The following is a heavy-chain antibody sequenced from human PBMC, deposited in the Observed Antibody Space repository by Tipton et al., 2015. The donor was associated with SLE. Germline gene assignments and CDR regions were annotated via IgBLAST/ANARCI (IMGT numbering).Heavy chain of an antibody. CDR3: AREFLNPVTTVHYYFDL. J-gene: IGHJ2*01. CDR1: GGSISSYY. V-gene: IGHV4-4*07. Sequence: LRLSCTVSGGSISSYYWSWIRQPARGGLEWIVRIYTNENTNYNPSLKSRVSMSVDTSKNNFSLKLFSVTAADTAVYYCAREFLNPVTTVHYYFDLWGRGTLVTVSS. D-gene: IGHD4-11*01. CDR2: IYTNENT.